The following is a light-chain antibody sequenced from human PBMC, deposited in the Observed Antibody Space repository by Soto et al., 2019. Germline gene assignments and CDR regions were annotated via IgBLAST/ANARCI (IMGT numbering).Light chain of an antibody. Sequence: EIVLTQSPGTLSLSPGERATLSCRASQSVTSSYLAWYHQKPGQAPRLLIYDASNRATGIPDRFSGSGSGKDFTLTISRQEPEDFAVYYCQQYGSSPRTFGQGTKVEIK. CDR2: DAS. J-gene: IGKJ1*01. CDR1: QSVTSSY. V-gene: IGKV3-20*01. CDR3: QQYGSSPRT.